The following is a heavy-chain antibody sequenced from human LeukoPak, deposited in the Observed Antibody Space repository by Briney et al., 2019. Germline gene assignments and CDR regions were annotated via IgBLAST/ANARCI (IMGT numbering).Heavy chain of an antibody. V-gene: IGHV3-9*01. CDR3: AKVKQYSSSWYYFDY. CDR2: ISWNSGSI. D-gene: IGHD6-13*01. J-gene: IGHJ4*02. Sequence: GGSLRLSCAASGFTFDDYAMHWVRQAPGKGLEWVSGISWNSGSIGYADSVKGRFTISRDNAKNSLYLQMNSLRAEDTALYYCAKVKQYSSSWYYFDYWGQGTLVTVSS. CDR1: GFTFDDYA.